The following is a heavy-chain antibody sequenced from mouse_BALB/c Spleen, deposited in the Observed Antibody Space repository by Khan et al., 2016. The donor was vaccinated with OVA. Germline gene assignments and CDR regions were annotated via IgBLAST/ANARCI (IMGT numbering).Heavy chain of an antibody. J-gene: IGHJ3*01. CDR2: IWSGGTT. D-gene: IGHD2-4*01. V-gene: IGHV2-2*02. Sequence: QMQLEESGPGLVQPSQSPSITCTVSGFSLTTYGVHWVRQSPGKGLEWLGVIWSGGTTDYSAAFISRLSITKDNSKSQVFFKMNSMQANDTAIYYCARNYDYDEGLAYWGQGTLVTVSA. CDR3: ARNYDYDEGLAY. CDR1: GFSLTTYG.